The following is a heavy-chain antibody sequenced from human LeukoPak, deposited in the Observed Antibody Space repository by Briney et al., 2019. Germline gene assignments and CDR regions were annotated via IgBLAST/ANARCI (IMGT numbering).Heavy chain of an antibody. D-gene: IGHD6-19*01. V-gene: IGHV3-23*01. CDR1: GFTFSSYA. Sequence: GGSLRLSCAASGFTFSSYAMSWVRQAPGKGLEWVSAISGSGGSTYYADSVKGRFTISRNNSKNTLYLQMNSLRAEDTAVYYCAKGHDGAVPGRIPFDYWGQGTLVTVSS. CDR3: AKGHDGAVPGRIPFDY. CDR2: ISGSGGST. J-gene: IGHJ4*02.